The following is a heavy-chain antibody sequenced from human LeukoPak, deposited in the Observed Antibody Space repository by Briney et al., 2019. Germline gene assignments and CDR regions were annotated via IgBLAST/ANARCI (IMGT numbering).Heavy chain of an antibody. V-gene: IGHV3-23*01. CDR1: GFTFSSYA. CDR2: ISGSGVST. Sequence: GGSLRLSCAASGFTFSSYAMSWVRQAPGKGLEWVSVISGSGVSTYYADSVKGRFTLSRDSSKNTLYLQMNSLRAEDTALYYCAKPLTWSSSGWYYFDYWGQGTLVTVSS. J-gene: IGHJ4*02. CDR3: AKPLTWSSSGWYYFDY. D-gene: IGHD6-19*01.